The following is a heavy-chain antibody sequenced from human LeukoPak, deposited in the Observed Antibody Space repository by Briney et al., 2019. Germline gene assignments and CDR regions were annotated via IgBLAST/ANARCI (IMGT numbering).Heavy chain of an antibody. D-gene: IGHD3-10*01. J-gene: IGHJ4*02. CDR3: AKDGGVWFGESNDY. CDR1: GFTVSSNS. V-gene: IGHV3-53*01. Sequence: GGSLRLSCTVSGFTVSSNSMSWVRQAPGKGLEWVSFTYSDNTHYSDSVKGRFTISRDNSKNTLYLQMNSLRAEDTAVYYCAKDGGVWFGESNDYWGQGTLVTVSS. CDR2: TYSDNT.